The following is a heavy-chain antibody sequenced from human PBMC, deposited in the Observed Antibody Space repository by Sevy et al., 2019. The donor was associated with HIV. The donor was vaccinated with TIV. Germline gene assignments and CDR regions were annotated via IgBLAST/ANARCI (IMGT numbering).Heavy chain of an antibody. V-gene: IGHV3-23*01. D-gene: IGHD5-12*01. Sequence: GGSLRLSCAASGFTFSSYAMSWVRQAPGKGLEWVSAISGSGGSTYYADSVKGRFTISRDNSKNTLYLQMNSLRAEDMAVYYCAKATKDGYNYYFDYWGQGTLVTVSS. CDR1: GFTFSSYA. J-gene: IGHJ4*02. CDR3: AKATKDGYNYYFDY. CDR2: ISGSGGST.